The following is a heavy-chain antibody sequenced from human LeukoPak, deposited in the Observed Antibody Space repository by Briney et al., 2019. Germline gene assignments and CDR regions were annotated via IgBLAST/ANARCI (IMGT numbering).Heavy chain of an antibody. J-gene: IGHJ4*02. D-gene: IGHD6-19*01. CDR1: GFTFSSYS. CDR3: ARYDGSGWSFDY. Sequence: PGGSLRLSCAASGFTFSSYSMNWVRQAPGKGLEWVSSISSSSSYIYYADSVKGRFTISRDNANISLYLQMNSLRADDTAVYYCARYDGSGWSFDYWGQVTLVTVSS. V-gene: IGHV3-21*01. CDR2: ISSSSSYI.